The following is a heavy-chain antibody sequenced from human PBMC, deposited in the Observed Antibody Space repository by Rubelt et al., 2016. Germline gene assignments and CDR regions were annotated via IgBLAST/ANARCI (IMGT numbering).Heavy chain of an antibody. CDR2: ISHSGTT. CDR3: ARAFYDSSGYNCFDP. D-gene: IGHD3-22*01. Sequence: QVQLQQWGAGLLMPSETLSLICAVYGASFSDYYWTWIRQPPGKGLEWIGEISHSGTTYYNPSLKSRVTISVDTSRDQFSLKLNSMTAADTAVYYCARAFYDSSGYNCFDPWGRGTLVTVSS. J-gene: IGHJ5*02. CDR1: GASFSDYY. V-gene: IGHV4-34*02.